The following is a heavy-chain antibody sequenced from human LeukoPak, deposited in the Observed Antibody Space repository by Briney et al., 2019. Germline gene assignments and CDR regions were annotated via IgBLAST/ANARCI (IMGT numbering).Heavy chain of an antibody. D-gene: IGHD2-2*01. Sequence: SETLSLTCAVYGGSFSGYYWSWIRQPPGKGLEWIGEINHSGSTNYNPSLKSRVTISVDTSKNQFSLKLSSVTAADTAVYYCARGGWSSTSGPLDDYWGQGTLVTVSS. CDR3: ARGGWSSTSGPLDDY. V-gene: IGHV4-34*01. CDR2: INHSGST. J-gene: IGHJ4*02. CDR1: GGSFSGYY.